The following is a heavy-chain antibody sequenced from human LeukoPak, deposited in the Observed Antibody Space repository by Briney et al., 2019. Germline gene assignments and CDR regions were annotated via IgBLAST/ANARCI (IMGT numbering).Heavy chain of an antibody. Sequence: PGGSLRLSCAASGFTFSTYAMSWVRQTPGKGLEWVSLISGSGGSTYYADSVKGRFTISRDNSKNTLYLQMKRLRADDTAVYYCAKAPGYCSGGTCYDYWGQGTLVTVSS. CDR3: AKAPGYCSGGTCYDY. CDR2: ISGSGGST. D-gene: IGHD2-15*01. V-gene: IGHV3-23*01. J-gene: IGHJ4*02. CDR1: GFTFSTYA.